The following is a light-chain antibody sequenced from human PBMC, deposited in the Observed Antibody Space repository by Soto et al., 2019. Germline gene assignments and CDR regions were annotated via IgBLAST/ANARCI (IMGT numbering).Light chain of an antibody. V-gene: IGLV7-46*01. J-gene: IGLJ1*01. CDR3: LLSYNGPSV. CDR1: TGTVTSGHY. CDR2: DTV. Sequence: QAVLTQEPSLTVSPGGTGSLTCGSSTGTVTSGHYPYWFQQKPGQAPRTLIYDTVKKHSWTPARFSGSLLGGKAALTLSGAQPEDEADYYCLLSYNGPSVFGPGTKVTVL.